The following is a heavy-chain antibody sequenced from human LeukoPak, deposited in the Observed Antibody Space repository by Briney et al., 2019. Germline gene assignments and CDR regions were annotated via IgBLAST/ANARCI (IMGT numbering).Heavy chain of an antibody. CDR2: IYTSGST. V-gene: IGHV4-61*02. CDR3: ARAEGLVASDY. CDR1: GGSISSGSYY. J-gene: IGHJ4*02. Sequence: SETLSLTCTVSGGSISSGSYYWSWIRQPAGKGLEWIGRIYTSGSTNYNPSLKSRVTISVDTSKNQFSLKLSSVTAADTAVYYCARAEGLVASDYWGQGTLVTVSS. D-gene: IGHD6-19*01.